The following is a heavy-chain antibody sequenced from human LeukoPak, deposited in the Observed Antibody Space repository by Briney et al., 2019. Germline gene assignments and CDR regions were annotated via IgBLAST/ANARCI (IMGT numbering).Heavy chain of an antibody. Sequence: SGTLPLTCAVSGGSISSSNWWSWVRQPPGKGLEWIGEIYHSGSTNYNPSLKSRVTISVDKSKNQFSLKLSSVTAADTAVYYCARAMIVGALVYFDYWGQGTLVTVSS. V-gene: IGHV4-4*02. CDR3: ARAMIVGALVYFDY. J-gene: IGHJ4*02. CDR1: GGSISSSNW. CDR2: IYHSGST. D-gene: IGHD3-22*01.